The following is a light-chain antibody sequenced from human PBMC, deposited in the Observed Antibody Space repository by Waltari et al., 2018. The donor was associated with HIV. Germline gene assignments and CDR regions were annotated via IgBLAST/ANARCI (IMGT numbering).Light chain of an antibody. CDR3: QHYDTYPLT. CDR2: KGS. CDR1: QSISGG. Sequence: DIQMTQSPSTLSASVGDRVTITCRASQSISGGMAWYQKRPGQAPKILIYKGSRLEGGVPSRFSGSESGTEFTLAISSLQPDDFATYYCQHYDTYPLTFGGGTKVEIK. V-gene: IGKV1-5*03. J-gene: IGKJ4*01.